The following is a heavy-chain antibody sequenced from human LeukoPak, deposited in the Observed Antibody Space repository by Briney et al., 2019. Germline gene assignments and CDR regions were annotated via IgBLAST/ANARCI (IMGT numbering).Heavy chain of an antibody. CDR1: GGSISSYY. CDR2: IYCSGST. Sequence: SETLSLTCTVSGGSISSYYWSWIRQPPGKGLEWIGYIYCSGSTNYNPSLKSRVTISVDTSKNQFSLKLSSVTAADTAVYYCARGNGYSSSWYWFDPWGQGTLVTVSS. J-gene: IGHJ5*02. V-gene: IGHV4-59*12. D-gene: IGHD6-13*01. CDR3: ARGNGYSSSWYWFDP.